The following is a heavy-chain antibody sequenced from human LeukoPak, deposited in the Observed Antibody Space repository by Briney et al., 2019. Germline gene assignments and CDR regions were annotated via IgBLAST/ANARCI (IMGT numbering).Heavy chain of an antibody. CDR2: FIPAGDR. CDR3: VRGGVWGLSSNWLEA. J-gene: IGHJ5*02. Sequence: GGSLRLSCAASGFTFSSHDMHWVRQAAGKGLEWVSGFIPAGDRYYAESVKGRFTISRENAKSSLYLEMNSLRVGDTAVYYCVRGGVWGLSSNWLEAWGQGTHVVVSS. CDR1: GFTFSSHD. V-gene: IGHV3-13*04. D-gene: IGHD7-27*01.